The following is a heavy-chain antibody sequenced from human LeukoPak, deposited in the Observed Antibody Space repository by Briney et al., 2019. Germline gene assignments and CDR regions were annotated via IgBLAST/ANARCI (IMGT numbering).Heavy chain of an antibody. CDR1: GFIFSSHW. J-gene: IGHJ4*02. CDR2: INIDGSST. CDR3: ARVGASSGREYDY. Sequence: PGGSLRLSCAASGFIFSSHWMHWVRQVPGKGLVWVSRINIDGSSTTYADSVKGRFTISRDNAKNTLYLQMNSLRAEDTAVYYCARVGASSGREYDYWGQGTLVTVS. D-gene: IGHD6-19*01. V-gene: IGHV3-74*03.